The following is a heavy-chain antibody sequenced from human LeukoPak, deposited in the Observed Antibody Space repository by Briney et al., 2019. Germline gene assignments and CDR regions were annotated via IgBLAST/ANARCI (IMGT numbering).Heavy chain of an antibody. CDR1: GFTFSSYA. CDR2: ISASGGST. V-gene: IGHV3-23*01. J-gene: IGHJ1*01. D-gene: IGHD2-21*01. Sequence: GGSLRLSCAASGFTFSSYAMSWVRQAPGKGLEWVSAISASGGSTYYADSVKGRFTISRDNAKNSLYLQMNSLRAEDTAVYYCARPYCGGDCYSYAEYFQHWGQGTLVTVS. CDR3: ARPYCGGDCYSYAEYFQH.